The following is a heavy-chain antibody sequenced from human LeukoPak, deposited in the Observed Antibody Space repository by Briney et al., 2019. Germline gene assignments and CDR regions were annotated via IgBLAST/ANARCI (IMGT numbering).Heavy chain of an antibody. D-gene: IGHD3-16*01. CDR2: INHNGNVN. V-gene: IGHV3-7*03. CDR3: ARGGGLDV. CDR1: GFTFSSYG. Sequence: GGSLRLSCAASGFTFSSYGMHWARQAPGKGLEWVASINHNGNVNYYVDSVKGRFTISRDNAKNSLYLQMSNLRAEDTAVYFCARGGGLDVWGQGATVTVSS. J-gene: IGHJ6*02.